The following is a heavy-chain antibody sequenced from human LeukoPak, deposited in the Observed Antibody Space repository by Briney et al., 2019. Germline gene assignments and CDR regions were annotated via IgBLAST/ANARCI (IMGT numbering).Heavy chain of an antibody. J-gene: IGHJ6*03. Sequence: GASVKVSCKASGYTFTSYGISWVRQAPGQGLEWMGWINPNSGGTNYAQKFQGRVTMTRDTSISTAYMELSRLRSDDTAVYYCARGGSGITIFGVVGGYYYMDVWGKGTTVTVSS. V-gene: IGHV1-2*02. D-gene: IGHD3-3*01. CDR2: INPNSGGT. CDR3: ARGGSGITIFGVVGGYYYMDV. CDR1: GYTFTSYG.